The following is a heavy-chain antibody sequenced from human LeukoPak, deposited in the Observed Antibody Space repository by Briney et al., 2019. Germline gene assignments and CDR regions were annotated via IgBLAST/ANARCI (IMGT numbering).Heavy chain of an antibody. J-gene: IGHJ4*02. Sequence: GGSLRLSCAASGFTFSSYGMHWVRQAPGKGLEWVAFIRYDGSNKYYADSVKGRFTISRDNSKNTLYLQMNSLRAEDTAVYYCAKDAKVGDYYDSSGYFHYWGQGTLVTVSS. CDR3: AKDAKVGDYYDSSGYFHY. D-gene: IGHD3-22*01. CDR2: IRYDGSNK. CDR1: GFTFSSYG. V-gene: IGHV3-30*02.